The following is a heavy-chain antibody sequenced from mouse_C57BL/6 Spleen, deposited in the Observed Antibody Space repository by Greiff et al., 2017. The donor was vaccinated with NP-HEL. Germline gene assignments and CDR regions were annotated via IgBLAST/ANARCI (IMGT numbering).Heavy chain of an antibody. Sequence: EVQLVESGGGLVKPGGSLKLSCAASGFTFSSYTMSWVRQTPEKRLEWVATISGGGGNTYYPDSAKGRFTITRDNAKNTLYLQMSSLRSEDTALYYCARQDDDGYYSYWGQGTTLTVSS. V-gene: IGHV5-9*01. CDR1: GFTFSSYT. D-gene: IGHD2-3*01. CDR3: ARQDDDGYYSY. J-gene: IGHJ2*01. CDR2: ISGGGGNT.